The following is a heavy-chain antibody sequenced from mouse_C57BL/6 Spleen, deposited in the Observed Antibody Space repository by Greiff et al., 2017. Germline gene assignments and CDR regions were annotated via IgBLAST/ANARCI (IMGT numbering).Heavy chain of an antibody. Sequence: QVQLQQPGAELVKPGASVKLSCKASGYTFTSYWMQWVKQRLGQGLEWIGEIDPSDSYTNYNQKFKGKATLTVDTSSSTAYMQLSSLTSEDSAVYYCARRESLITTVPYWYFDVWGTGTTVTVSS. D-gene: IGHD1-1*01. CDR3: ARRESLITTVPYWYFDV. J-gene: IGHJ1*03. CDR1: GYTFTSYW. CDR2: IDPSDSYT. V-gene: IGHV1-50*01.